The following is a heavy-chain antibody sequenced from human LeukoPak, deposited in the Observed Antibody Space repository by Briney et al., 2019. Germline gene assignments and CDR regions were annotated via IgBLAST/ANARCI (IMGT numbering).Heavy chain of an antibody. D-gene: IGHD6-13*01. CDR2: INHSGST. V-gene: IGHV4-34*01. CDR3: ARRIAAAFVISWWFDP. CDR1: GGSLSGYY. Sequence: SETLSLTCAVYGGSLSGYYWSWIRQPPGKGLEWIGEINHSGSTNYNPSLKSRVTISVDTSKNQFSLKLSSVTAADTAVYYCARRIAAAFVISWWFDPWGQGTLVTVSS. J-gene: IGHJ5*02.